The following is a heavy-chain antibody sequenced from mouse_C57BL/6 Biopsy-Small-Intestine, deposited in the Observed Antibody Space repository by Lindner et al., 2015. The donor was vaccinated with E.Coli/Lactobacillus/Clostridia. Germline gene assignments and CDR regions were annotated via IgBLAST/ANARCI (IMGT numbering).Heavy chain of an antibody. CDR3: ARNSWHYDY. Sequence: QAPGQGLEWMGWINPSTGNPTYAQGFRGRFVFSLDTSVSTAYLQISGLTAEDTAVYYCARNSWHYDYWGQGTLVTVSS. V-gene: IGHV9-3*02. D-gene: IGHD2-12*01. CDR2: INPSTGNP. J-gene: IGHJ4*01.